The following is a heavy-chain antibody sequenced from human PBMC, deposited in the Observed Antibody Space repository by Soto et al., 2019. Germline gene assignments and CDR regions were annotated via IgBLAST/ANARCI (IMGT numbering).Heavy chain of an antibody. Sequence: PSEALSLSWTGSGGSISRYYWRGSRQPPGKGLEWIGYIYNSGSTNYNPSLRSRVTISVDRSKNQFSLKLSSVTAEDTAVYYCAKERRDDHRYYFDYWGQGILVTVSS. CDR3: AKERRDDHRYYFDY. D-gene: IGHD1-1*01. V-gene: IGHV4-59*01. J-gene: IGHJ4*02. CDR2: IYNSGST. CDR1: GGSISRYY.